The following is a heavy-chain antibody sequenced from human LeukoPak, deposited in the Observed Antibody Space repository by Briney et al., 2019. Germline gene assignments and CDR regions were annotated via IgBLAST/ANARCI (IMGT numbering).Heavy chain of an antibody. CDR1: GFSFSSHW. CDR3: ARGAWTAYYFDY. D-gene: IGHD3/OR15-3a*01. J-gene: IGHJ4*02. V-gene: IGHV3-74*01. CDR2: INGDENRT. Sequence: GGSLRLSCVASGFSFSSHWMHWVRQAPGKGLVWVSRINGDENRTFFADSVRGRFTISRDNAKNTVYLEMNSLTDEDTAVYFCARGAWTAYYFDYWGQGTVVTVSS.